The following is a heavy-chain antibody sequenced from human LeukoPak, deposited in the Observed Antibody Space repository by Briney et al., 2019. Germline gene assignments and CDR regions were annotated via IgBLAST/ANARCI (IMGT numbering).Heavy chain of an antibody. CDR3: AAAPDNLLNNDAFDI. D-gene: IGHD1-1*01. V-gene: IGHV4-59*08. CDR1: GGPISSYY. J-gene: IGHJ3*02. CDR2: IYYSGST. Sequence: PSETLSLTCTVSGGPISSYYWSWIRQPPGKGQEWIGYIYYSGSTNYNPSLKSRVTISVDTSKNQFSLKLSSVTAADTAVYYCAAAPDNLLNNDAFDIWGQGTMVTVSS.